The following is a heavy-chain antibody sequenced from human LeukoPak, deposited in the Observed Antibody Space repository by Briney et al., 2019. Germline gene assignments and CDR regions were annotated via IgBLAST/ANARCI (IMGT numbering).Heavy chain of an antibody. J-gene: IGHJ4*02. CDR3: ARPAGWLPRYYFEY. D-gene: IGHD5-24*01. CDR2: INHSGSI. CDR1: GGSFSGYY. Sequence: SETLSLTCAVFGGSFSGYYWSWIRQPPGKGLEWIGEINHSGSINYNSSLKSRVTISVDTSKNQFSLKPSSVTAADTAVYYCARPAGWLPRYYFEYWGQGTLVTVSS. V-gene: IGHV4-34*01.